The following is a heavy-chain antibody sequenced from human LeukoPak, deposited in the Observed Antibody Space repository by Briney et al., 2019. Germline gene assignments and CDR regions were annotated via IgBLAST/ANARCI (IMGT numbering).Heavy chain of an antibody. Sequence: PGGSLRLSCAASGFTFSSYAMTWVRQAPGKGLEWVSAISSFGETKYYADSVKGRFTISRDNSKSTLYLQMNSLRVEDTALYYCAKDYGDHHFDFWGQGTLVTVSS. J-gene: IGHJ4*02. D-gene: IGHD4-17*01. CDR1: GFTFSSYA. V-gene: IGHV3-23*01. CDR3: AKDYGDHHFDF. CDR2: ISSFGETK.